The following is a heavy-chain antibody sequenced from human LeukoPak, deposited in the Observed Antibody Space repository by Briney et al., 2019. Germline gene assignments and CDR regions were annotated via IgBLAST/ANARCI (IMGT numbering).Heavy chain of an antibody. CDR3: ARDQGLTAPPPYGMDV. CDR1: GGTFSGSA. Sequence: TSVKVSCKASGGTFSGSAITWVRQAPGQGLEWTGRIIPILNITNYAQKFQGRVTISADTSTSTAYMELSGLRSDEAAVYYCARDQGLTAPPPYGMDVWGQGTTVTVSS. J-gene: IGHJ6*02. V-gene: IGHV1-69*04. CDR2: IIPILNIT. D-gene: IGHD6-19*01.